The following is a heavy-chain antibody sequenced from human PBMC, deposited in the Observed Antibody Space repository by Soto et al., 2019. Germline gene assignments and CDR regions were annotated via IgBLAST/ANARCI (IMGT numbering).Heavy chain of an antibody. CDR1: GCSISSYY. Sequence: SETLSLTCTGAGCSISSYYCSWIRHPPGKGLEWIGYIYYSGSTNYNPSLKSRVTISVDTSKNQFSLKLSSVTAADTAVYYCARLGYCISTSCYDWFDPWGQGTLVTVS. CDR3: ARLGYCISTSCYDWFDP. V-gene: IGHV4-59*01. D-gene: IGHD2-2*01. J-gene: IGHJ5*02. CDR2: IYYSGST.